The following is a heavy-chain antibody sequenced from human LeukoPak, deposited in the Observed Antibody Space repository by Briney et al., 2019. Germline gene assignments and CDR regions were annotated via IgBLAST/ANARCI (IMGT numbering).Heavy chain of an antibody. CDR3: VRALNDYGDYGEFDY. D-gene: IGHD4-17*01. CDR2: MNPNSGNT. Sequence: GASVKVSCKASRYTFTSYDINWVRQATGQGLEWMGWMNPNSGNTGYAQKFQGRVTMTRNTSISTAYMELSSLRSEDTAVYYCVRALNDYGDYGEFDYWGQGTLVTVSS. CDR1: RYTFTSYD. J-gene: IGHJ4*02. V-gene: IGHV1-8*01.